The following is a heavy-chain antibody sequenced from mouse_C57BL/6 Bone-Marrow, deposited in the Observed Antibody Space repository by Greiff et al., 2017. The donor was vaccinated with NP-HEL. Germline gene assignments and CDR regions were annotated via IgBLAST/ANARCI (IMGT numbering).Heavy chain of an antibody. Sequence: QVQLKQSGAELVRPGASVTLSCKASGYTFTDYEMHWVKQTPVHGLEWIGAIDPETGGTAYNQKFKGKAILTADKSSSTAYMELRSLTSEDSAVYYCTRTYDGYYPFAYWGQGTLVTVSA. CDR2: IDPETGGT. CDR3: TRTYDGYYPFAY. CDR1: GYTFTDYE. D-gene: IGHD2-3*01. J-gene: IGHJ3*01. V-gene: IGHV1-15*01.